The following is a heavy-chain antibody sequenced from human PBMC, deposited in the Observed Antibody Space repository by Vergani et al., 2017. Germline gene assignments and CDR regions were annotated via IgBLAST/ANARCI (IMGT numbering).Heavy chain of an antibody. CDR2: IYYSGST. CDR3: AREGVPALDWFDP. J-gene: IGHJ5*02. CDR1: GGSISSGDYY. V-gene: IGHV4-30-4*08. Sequence: QVQLQESGPGLVKPSQTLSLTCTVSGGSISSGDYYWSWIRQPPGKGLEWIGYIYYSGSTYYNPSLKSRVTISVDTSKDQFSLKLSSVTAADTAVYYCAREGVPALDWFDPWGQGTLVTVSS. D-gene: IGHD2-2*01.